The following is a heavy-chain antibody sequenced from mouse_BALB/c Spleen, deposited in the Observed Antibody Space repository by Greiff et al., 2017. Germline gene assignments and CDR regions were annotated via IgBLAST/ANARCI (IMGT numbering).Heavy chain of an antibody. CDR1: GFTFSSYA. CDR3: ARQGADY. Sequence: EVKLVESGGGLVKPGGSLKLSCAASGFTFSSYAMSWVRQTPEKRLEWVATISSGGSYTYYPDSVKGRFTISRDNAKNTLYLQMSSLRSEDTAMYYCARQGADYWGQGTSVTVSS. J-gene: IGHJ4*01. V-gene: IGHV5-9-3*01. CDR2: ISSGGSYT.